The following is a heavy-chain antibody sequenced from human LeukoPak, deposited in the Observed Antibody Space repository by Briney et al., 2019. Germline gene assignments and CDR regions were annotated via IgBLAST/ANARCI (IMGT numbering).Heavy chain of an antibody. V-gene: IGHV4-61*01. J-gene: IGHJ4*02. CDR2: IYYSGST. Sequence: SETLSLTCPVSGGSVSSANYYWSWVRQPPGKGLEWIGYIYYSGSTTYNPSLKSRVTISVDTSKNQFSLKLTSVTAADTGVYYCVRHPRGGPYFDYWGQGTLVTVSS. CDR3: VRHPRGGPYFDY. D-gene: IGHD3-16*01. CDR1: GGSVSSANYY.